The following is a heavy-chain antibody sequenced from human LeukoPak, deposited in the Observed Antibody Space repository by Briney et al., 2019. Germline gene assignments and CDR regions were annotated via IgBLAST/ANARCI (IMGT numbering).Heavy chain of an antibody. J-gene: IGHJ3*02. V-gene: IGHV1-2*02. CDR2: INPNSGGT. CDR3: ASDCGGDCYQPGAPFDI. Sequence: GASVKVSCKASGYTFTGYYMHWVRQAPGQGLEWMGWINPNSGGTNYAQKFQGRVTMTRDTSISTAYMELSRLRSDDTAVYYYASDCGGDCYQPGAPFDIWGQGTMVTVSS. CDR1: GYTFTGYY. D-gene: IGHD2-21*01.